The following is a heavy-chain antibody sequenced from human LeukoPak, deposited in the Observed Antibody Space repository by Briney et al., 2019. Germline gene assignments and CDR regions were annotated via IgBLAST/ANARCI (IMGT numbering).Heavy chain of an antibody. V-gene: IGHV4-30-4*08. Sequence: SETLSLTCTVSGGSISSGDYYWSWIRQPPGKGLEWIGYIYYSGSTYYSPSLKSRVTISVDTSKNQFSLKLSSVTAADTAVYYCARDTIFGVDTDYWGQGTLVTVSS. CDR1: GGSISSGDYY. J-gene: IGHJ4*02. D-gene: IGHD3-3*01. CDR2: IYYSGST. CDR3: ARDTIFGVDTDY.